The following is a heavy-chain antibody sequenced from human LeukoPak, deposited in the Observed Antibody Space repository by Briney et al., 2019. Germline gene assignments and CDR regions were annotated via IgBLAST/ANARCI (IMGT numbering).Heavy chain of an antibody. Sequence: ASVKVSCKASGYTFSNYGISWVRQAPGLGLEWMGWTSYNGNTNYAQKVQDRVTMTTDTSTTTAYMELRSLESDDTAVYYCARHSGSGWQALGYWGQGNLVTVSS. CDR3: ARHSGSGWQALGY. D-gene: IGHD6-19*01. CDR2: TSYNGNT. J-gene: IGHJ4*02. CDR1: GYTFSNYG. V-gene: IGHV1-18*04.